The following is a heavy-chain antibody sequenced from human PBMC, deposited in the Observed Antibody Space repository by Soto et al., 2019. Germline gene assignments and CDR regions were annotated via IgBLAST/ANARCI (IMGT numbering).Heavy chain of an antibody. J-gene: IGHJ6*02. Sequence: EVQLVESGGGLVQPGGSLKLSCAASGFTFSGSAMHWVRQASGKGLEWVGRIRSKANSYATAYAASVKGRFTISRDDSKNTAYLQMHSLKPEDTAVYYCTRQDRKPYYYGMDVWGQGTTVTVSS. V-gene: IGHV3-73*02. CDR2: IRSKANSYAT. CDR1: GFTFSGSA. CDR3: TRQDRKPYYYGMDV.